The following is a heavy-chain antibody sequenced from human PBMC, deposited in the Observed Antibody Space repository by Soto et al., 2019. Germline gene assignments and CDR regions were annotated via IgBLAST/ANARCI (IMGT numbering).Heavy chain of an antibody. CDR3: ARDVGVAATFFDY. D-gene: IGHD2-15*01. Sequence: QVQLVQSGAEVKKPGASVKVSCKASGYTFTSYAMHWVRQAPGQRLEWMGWINAGNGNTKYSQKFKGRVTITRDTSATTAYMELSSLISEDTAVYYCARDVGVAATFFDYWGQGTLVTVSS. J-gene: IGHJ4*02. V-gene: IGHV1-3*01. CDR2: INAGNGNT. CDR1: GYTFTSYA.